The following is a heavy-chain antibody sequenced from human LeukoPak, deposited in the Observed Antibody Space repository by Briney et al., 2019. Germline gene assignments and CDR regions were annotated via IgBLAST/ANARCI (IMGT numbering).Heavy chain of an antibody. J-gene: IGHJ4*02. D-gene: IGHD1-26*01. CDR2: IRNKANSYTT. CDR1: GFTFSDYY. CDR3: ARDLGAARVY. V-gene: IGHV3-72*01. Sequence: GGSLRLSCAGSGFTFSDYYMDWVRQAPGKGLEWVGRIRNKANSYTTEYAASVKGRFTISRDDSKNSLYLQMNSLKTEDTAVYYCARDLGAARVYWGQGTLVTVSS.